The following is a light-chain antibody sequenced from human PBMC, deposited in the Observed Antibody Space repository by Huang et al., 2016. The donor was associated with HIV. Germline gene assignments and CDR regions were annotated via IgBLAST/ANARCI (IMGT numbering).Light chain of an antibody. J-gene: IGKJ5*01. CDR1: QGISNS. V-gene: IGKV1-NL1*01. CDR2: AAS. CDR3: QQYYSTPPIT. Sequence: DIQMTQSPSSLSASVGDRVTITCRASQGISNSVAWYQQQPGKAPKLLLYAASRLNSGVPSRYSGSGSGTDYSLTISSLQPEDFATYYCQQYYSTPPITFGQGTRLEIK.